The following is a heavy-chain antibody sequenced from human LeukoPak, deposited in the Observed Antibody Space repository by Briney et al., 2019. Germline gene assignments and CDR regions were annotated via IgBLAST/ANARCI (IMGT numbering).Heavy chain of an antibody. CDR2: ISSSSSYI. CDR3: ARDVGIQLWFIDPVHFDY. J-gene: IGHJ4*02. Sequence: KSGGSLRLSCAASGFTFSSYSMNWVRQAPGKGLEWVSSISSSSSYIYYADSVKGRFTISRDNAKNSLYLQMNSLRAEDTAVYYCARDVGIQLWFIDPVHFDYWGQGTLVTVSS. CDR1: GFTFSSYS. V-gene: IGHV3-21*01. D-gene: IGHD5-18*01.